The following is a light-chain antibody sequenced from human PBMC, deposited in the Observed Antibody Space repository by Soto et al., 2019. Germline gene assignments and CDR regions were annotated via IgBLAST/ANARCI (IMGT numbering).Light chain of an antibody. CDR3: SSFSINTLLV. CDR1: SSDIGSYNY. V-gene: IGLV2-14*01. CDR2: EVT. J-gene: IGLJ2*01. Sequence: QSALTQPASVSGSPGQSITISCTGTSSDIGSYNYVSWYQHHPGKAPHLMIYEVTNRPSGVSNRFSGSKSGNTTSLTISGLQAEDEADYYCSSFSINTLLVFGGGTNLTVL.